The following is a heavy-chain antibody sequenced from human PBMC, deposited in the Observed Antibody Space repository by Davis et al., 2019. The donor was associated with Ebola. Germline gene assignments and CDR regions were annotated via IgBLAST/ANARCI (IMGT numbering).Heavy chain of an antibody. D-gene: IGHD3-10*01. V-gene: IGHV1-58*02. CDR2: IVVGSGNT. J-gene: IGHJ6*02. Sequence: SVKVSCKASGFTFTSSAMQWVRQARGQRLEWIGWIVVGSGNTNYAQKFQERVTITRDMSTSTAYMELSSLRSEDTAVYYCAADRVSDFGELTYGMDVWGQGTTVTVSS. CDR3: AADRVSDFGELTYGMDV. CDR1: GFTFTSSA.